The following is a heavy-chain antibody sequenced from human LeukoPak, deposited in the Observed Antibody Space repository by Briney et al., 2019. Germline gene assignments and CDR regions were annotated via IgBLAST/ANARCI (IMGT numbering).Heavy chain of an antibody. D-gene: IGHD3-10*01. CDR3: ARRPMVRGNIAAALPPDY. CDR2: INPNSGVT. Sequence: ASVKVSCKASGYTFTGYFIHWVRQAPGQGLEWMGGINPNSGVTNYAQKFQGRVTMTRDTSISTAYMELSRLRSDDTAVYYCARRPMVRGNIAAALPPDYWGQGTLVTVSS. J-gene: IGHJ4*02. V-gene: IGHV1-2*02. CDR1: GYTFTGYF.